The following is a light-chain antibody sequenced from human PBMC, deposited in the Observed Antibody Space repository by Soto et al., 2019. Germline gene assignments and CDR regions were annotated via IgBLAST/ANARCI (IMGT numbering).Light chain of an antibody. CDR1: HSISTF. V-gene: IGKV1-39*01. J-gene: IGKJ4*01. CDR2: SAS. CDR3: QQSYNTLT. Sequence: DIQMTQSPSSLSASVGDRVTITCRASHSISTFLNWYQHTPGKAPKLLIYSASTLQSGVPPRFSGSGSGTYCTLTISSLQPEDFATYYCQQSYNTLTFGGGTKVEIK.